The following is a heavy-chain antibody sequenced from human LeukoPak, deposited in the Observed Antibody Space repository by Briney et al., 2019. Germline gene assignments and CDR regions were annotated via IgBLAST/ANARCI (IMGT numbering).Heavy chain of an antibody. CDR1: GFTFSSCE. V-gene: IGHV3-48*03. CDR2: ISSSGRTK. J-gene: IGHJ4*02. Sequence: GGSLRLSCAASGFTFSSCEMNWARQAPGKGLEWVSYISSSGRTKYYADSVKGRFTISRDNAKNSLYLQMNSLRAEDTAVYYCARGEWEPLDYWGQGTLVTVSS. CDR3: ARGEWEPLDY. D-gene: IGHD1-26*01.